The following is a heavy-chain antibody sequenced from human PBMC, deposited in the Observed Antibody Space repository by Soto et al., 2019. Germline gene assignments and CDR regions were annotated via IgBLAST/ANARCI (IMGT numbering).Heavy chain of an antibody. CDR2: ISGSGGST. CDR1: GFTFNSYA. J-gene: IGHJ6*03. D-gene: IGHD6-6*01. CDR3: ERDRGSSPYYYYYYMDV. Sequence: GGSLRLSCAASGFTFNSYAMSWVRQAPGKGLERVSAISGSGGSTYYAETVKGRFTISRDKAKNSLYLQMNSLRAEDTSVYYCERDRGSSPYYYYYYMDVWGQGTTVTVSS. V-gene: IGHV3-23*01.